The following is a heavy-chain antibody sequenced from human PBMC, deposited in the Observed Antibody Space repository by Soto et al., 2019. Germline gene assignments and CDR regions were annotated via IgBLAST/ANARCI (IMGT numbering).Heavy chain of an antibody. Sequence: PSETLSLTCTVSGGSISSSSYYWGWIRQPPGEGLEWIGSIYYCGSTYYNPSLKSRVTISVDTSKNQFSLKLSSVTAADTAVYYCASSYGSGSYTTFDPWGQGTLVTVSS. V-gene: IGHV4-39*01. J-gene: IGHJ5*02. CDR1: GGSISSSSYY. CDR3: ASSYGSGSYTTFDP. D-gene: IGHD3-10*01. CDR2: IYYCGST.